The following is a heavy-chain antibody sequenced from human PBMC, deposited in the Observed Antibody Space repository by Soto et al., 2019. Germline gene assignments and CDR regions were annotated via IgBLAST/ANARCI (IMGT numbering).Heavy chain of an antibody. Sequence: EVQLLESGGGLVQPGGSLRLSCVASGFTFSTYAMSWVRQAPREGLEWVSVVSGSGGTTYYADSVKGRFTISRNNSKNPLYLQMNSLRAEDSATYFCARYCRPTRCNIRYGMDVWGQGTTVTVSS. V-gene: IGHV3-23*01. CDR3: ARYCRPTRCNIRYGMDV. D-gene: IGHD2-2*01. CDR2: VSGSGGTT. CDR1: GFTFSTYA. J-gene: IGHJ6*02.